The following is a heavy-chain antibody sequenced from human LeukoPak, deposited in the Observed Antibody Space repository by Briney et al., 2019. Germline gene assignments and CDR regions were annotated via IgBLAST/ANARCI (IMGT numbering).Heavy chain of an antibody. J-gene: IGHJ4*02. CDR3: AKSSTVVTTYFDY. CDR1: GFTFGSYA. V-gene: IGHV3-23*01. Sequence: GGSLRLSCAASGFTFGSYAMSWVRQAPGKGLEWVSASGSGGSTYYADSVKGRFTISRDNSKNTLCLQMNSLRAEDTAVYYCAKSSTVVTTYFDYWGQGTLVTVSS. CDR2: SGSGGST. D-gene: IGHD4-23*01.